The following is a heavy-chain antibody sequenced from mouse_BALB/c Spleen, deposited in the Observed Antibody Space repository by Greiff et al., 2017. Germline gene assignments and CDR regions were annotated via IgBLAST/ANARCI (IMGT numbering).Heavy chain of an antibody. CDR3: ARDGGFAY. V-gene: IGHV1S137*01. J-gene: IGHJ3*01. CDR2: ISTYYGDA. Sequence: VKLQESGAELVRPGVSVKISCKGSGYTFTDYAMHWVKQSHAKSLEWIGVISTYYGDASYNQKFKGKATMTVDKSSSTAYMELARLTSEDSAIYYCARDGGFAYWGQGTLVTVSA. CDR1: GYTFTDYA.